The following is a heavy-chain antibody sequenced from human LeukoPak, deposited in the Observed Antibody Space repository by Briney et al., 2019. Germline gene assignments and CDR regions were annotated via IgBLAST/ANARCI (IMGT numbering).Heavy chain of an antibody. J-gene: IGHJ4*02. CDR1: GFTFSSYS. V-gene: IGHV3-21*01. Sequence: GGSLRLSCAASGFTFSSYSMNGVRQAPGKGLEWVSSISSSSSYIYYADSVKGRFTISRDNAKNSLYLQMNSLRAEDTGVYYCARGLRGFGEFPDYRGQGTLVTVSS. CDR2: ISSSSSYI. CDR3: ARGLRGFGEFPDY. D-gene: IGHD3-10*01.